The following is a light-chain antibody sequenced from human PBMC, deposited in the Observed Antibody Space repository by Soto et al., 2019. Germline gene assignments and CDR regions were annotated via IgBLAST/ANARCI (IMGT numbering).Light chain of an antibody. V-gene: IGKV3D-15*01. CDR1: QTVDND. CDR2: DAS. Sequence: IVLTQSPSTMSLSTGERATLSCRASQTVDNDLAWYQQKPGQPPRLLIYDASTRATGIPARFSGSESGTELTITISCLLSEDFAVYFCQQYNNWPLTFGEGTKVDIK. CDR3: QQYNNWPLT. J-gene: IGKJ4*01.